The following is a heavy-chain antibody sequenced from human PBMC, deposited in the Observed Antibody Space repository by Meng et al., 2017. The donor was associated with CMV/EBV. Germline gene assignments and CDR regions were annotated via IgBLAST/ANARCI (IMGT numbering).Heavy chain of an antibody. D-gene: IGHD6-13*01. CDR1: GFSLSTSGVG. CDR2: IYWDDDK. CDR3: ARIAAAGRFDY. V-gene: IGHV2-5*02. Sequence: QTTLKESGPTLVKPTQPLTLTCTFSGFSLSTSGVGVGWIRQPPGKALEWLALIYWDDDKRYSPSLKSRLTITKNTSKNQVVLTMTNMDPVDTATYYCARIAAAGRFDYWGQGTLVTVSS. J-gene: IGHJ4*02.